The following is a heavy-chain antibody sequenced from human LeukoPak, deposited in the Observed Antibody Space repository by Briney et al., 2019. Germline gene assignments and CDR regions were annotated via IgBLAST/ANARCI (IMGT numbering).Heavy chain of an antibody. Sequence: ASVKVSCKASGGTFSSYAISWVRQAPGQGLEWMGGIIPIFGTANYAQKSQGRVTITADKSTSTAYMELSSLRSEDTAVYYCARDPPPYDIVVVPAAPPDYYYYGMDVWGKGTTVTVSP. CDR3: ARDPPPYDIVVVPAAPPDYYYYGMDV. J-gene: IGHJ6*04. CDR2: IIPIFGTA. D-gene: IGHD2-2*01. V-gene: IGHV1-69*06. CDR1: GGTFSSYA.